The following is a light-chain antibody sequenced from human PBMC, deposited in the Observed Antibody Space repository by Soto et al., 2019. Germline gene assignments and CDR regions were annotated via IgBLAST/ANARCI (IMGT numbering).Light chain of an antibody. V-gene: IGLV2-14*01. CDR2: DVS. Sequence: QSALTQPASVSGSPGQSITISCTGTSSDVGGYNYVSWYQQHPGKSPKLMIFDVSNRPSVVSNRFSGSKSGNTASLTISGLPAEDEADYYCSSYTSSSSTRVFGTGTKLTVL. CDR1: SSDVGGYNY. CDR3: SSYTSSSSTRV. J-gene: IGLJ1*01.